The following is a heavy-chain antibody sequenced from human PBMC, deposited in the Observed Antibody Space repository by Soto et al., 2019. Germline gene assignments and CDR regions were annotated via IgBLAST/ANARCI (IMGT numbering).Heavy chain of an antibody. Sequence: QVQLQQSGPGLVKPSQTLSLTCTVSGDSISSDYYHWTWIRQSPGKGLEWIGYIHHSGSILYNPSLKSRVTISDDTSKNQFSLHLTSVTAADTAVYFCAREDDGGDSLDVWGQGTTVTVSS. V-gene: IGHV4-30-4*08. D-gene: IGHD2-21*02. CDR1: GDSISSDYYH. J-gene: IGHJ6*02. CDR3: AREDDGGDSLDV. CDR2: IHHSGSI.